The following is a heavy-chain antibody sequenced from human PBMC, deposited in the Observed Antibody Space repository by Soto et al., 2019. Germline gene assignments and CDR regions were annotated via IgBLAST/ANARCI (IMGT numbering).Heavy chain of an antibody. J-gene: IGHJ5*02. CDR3: ARGSAWTNTFFDP. Sequence: QVQLQESGPGLVKASETLSLTCTVSRDSVTSVNNYWSWLRQPPGKGLEWIGYVSYEWSVNYEPPLKSPLTISLGAPKNQVSLHLTSVTAAETALYFCARGSAWTNTFFDPWGQGIRVIVSS. V-gene: IGHV4-61*01. CDR1: RDSVTSVNNY. CDR2: VSYEWSV. D-gene: IGHD6-19*01.